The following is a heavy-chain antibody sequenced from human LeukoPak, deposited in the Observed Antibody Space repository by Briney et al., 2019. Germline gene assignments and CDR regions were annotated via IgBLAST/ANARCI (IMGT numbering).Heavy chain of an antibody. CDR1: GGTFSSYA. V-gene: IGHV1-69*04. Sequence: GASVKVSCKASGGTFSSYAISWVRQAPGQGLEWMGRIIPIFGIANYAQKFQGRVTITADKSTSTAYMELSSLRSEDTAVYYCATRSYPGEHYGMDVWGQGTTVTVSS. CDR2: IIPIFGIA. J-gene: IGHJ6*02. CDR3: ATRSYPGEHYGMDV. D-gene: IGHD7-27*01.